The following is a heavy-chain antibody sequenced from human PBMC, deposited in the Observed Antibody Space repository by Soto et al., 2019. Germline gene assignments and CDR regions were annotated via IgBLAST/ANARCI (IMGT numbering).Heavy chain of an antibody. J-gene: IGHJ5*02. CDR1: GFTFDDYA. CDR3: AKDSNSDILTGYNWFDP. D-gene: IGHD3-9*01. V-gene: IGHV3-9*01. Sequence: EVQLVESGGGLVQPGRSLRLSCAASGFTFDDYAMHWVRQAPGKGLEWVSGISWNSGSIGYADSVKGRFTISRDNAKNSLYLQMNSLRDEDTDLYYCAKDSNSDILTGYNWFDPWGQGTLVTVSS. CDR2: ISWNSGSI.